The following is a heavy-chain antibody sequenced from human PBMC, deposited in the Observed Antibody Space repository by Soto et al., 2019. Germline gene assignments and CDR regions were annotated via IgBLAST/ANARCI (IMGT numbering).Heavy chain of an antibody. D-gene: IGHD5-12*01. V-gene: IGHV3-30-3*01. CDR2: ISDAGSNE. CDR3: ARDSGGWPDGNFDY. J-gene: IGHJ4*02. CDR1: GFTFSNYA. Sequence: QVQLVESGGGVVQPGRSLRLSCAASGFTFSNYAMHWVRQAPGKGLEWVAVISDAGSNEYYADSVKGRFTISRDNSKNTLYPQMNNLGGEDTAVYYCARDSGGWPDGNFDYWGQGTLVTVSS.